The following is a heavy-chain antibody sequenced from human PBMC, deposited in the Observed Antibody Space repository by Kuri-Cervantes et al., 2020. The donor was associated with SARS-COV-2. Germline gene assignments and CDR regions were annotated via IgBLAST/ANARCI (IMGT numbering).Heavy chain of an antibody. V-gene: IGHV3-11*06. J-gene: IGHJ6*02. CDR2: ISSSSSYT. Sequence: GSLRLSCAVYGGSFSGYYWSWIRQAPGKGLEWVSYISSSSSYTNYADSVKGRFTISRDNAKNSLYLQMNSLRAEDTAVYYCARGLRFLEWLFHSEGGYYYYGMDVWGQGTTVTVSS. CDR3: ARGLRFLEWLFHSEGGYYYYGMDV. CDR1: GGSFSGYY. D-gene: IGHD3-3*01.